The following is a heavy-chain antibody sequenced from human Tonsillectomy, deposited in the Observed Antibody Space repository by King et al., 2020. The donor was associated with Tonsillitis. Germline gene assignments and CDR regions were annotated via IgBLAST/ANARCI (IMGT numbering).Heavy chain of an antibody. CDR1: GYSFTSYW. V-gene: IGHV5-51*01. CDR3: ARHVATASPYYYGMDV. Sequence: QLVQSGAEVKKPGESLKISCKGSGYSFTSYWIGWVRQMPGKGLEWMGIIFPGDTDSKYSPSFQGQVTISADKSISTSYLQRSTLKTSHTAMYSCARHVATASPYYYGMDVWGQGTTVTDSS. CDR2: IFPGDTDS. D-gene: IGHD6-13*01. J-gene: IGHJ6*02.